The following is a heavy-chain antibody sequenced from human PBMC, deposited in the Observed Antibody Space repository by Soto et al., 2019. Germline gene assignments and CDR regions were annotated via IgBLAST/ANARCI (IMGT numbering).Heavy chain of an antibody. CDR3: AKDSLGDYYYYGMDV. V-gene: IGHV3-23*01. CDR2: IGDSGGTT. Sequence: EVQLLESGGGLVQPGGSLRLSCAASGFTFSRFAMNWVRQAPGKGLEWVSGIGDSGGTTFYADSVKGRFTISRDNSTNTLFLQMNSLRAEDTAVYYCAKDSLGDYYYYGMDVWGQGTTVTVAS. J-gene: IGHJ6*02. CDR1: GFTFSRFA. D-gene: IGHD2-15*01.